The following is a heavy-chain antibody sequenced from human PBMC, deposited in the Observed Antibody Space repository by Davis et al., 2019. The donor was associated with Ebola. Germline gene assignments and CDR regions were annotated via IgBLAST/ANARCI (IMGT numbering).Heavy chain of an antibody. D-gene: IGHD2-21*02. CDR2: ISSSSSYI. V-gene: IGHV3-21*04. CDR1: GFTFSSYS. CDR3: AKGVTGTYYYYGMDV. Sequence: GGSLRLSCAASGFTFSSYSMNWVRQAPGKGLEWVSSISSSSSYIYYADSVKGRFTISRDNAKSSLYLQMSSLRAEDTAFYYCAKGVTGTYYYYGMDVWGQGTTVTVSS. J-gene: IGHJ6*01.